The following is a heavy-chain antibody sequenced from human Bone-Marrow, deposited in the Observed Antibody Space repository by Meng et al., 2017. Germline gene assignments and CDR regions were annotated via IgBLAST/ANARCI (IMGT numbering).Heavy chain of an antibody. CDR2: INPKSGDT. V-gene: IGHV1-2*01. CDR3: AREEDISASRTLFGDY. CDR1: GYNFPDYY. J-gene: IGHJ4*02. D-gene: IGHD6-25*01. Sequence: ASVKVSCKPSGYNFPDYYIHWVRRAPGQGLEWMGRINPKSGDTHYAQKFQARVTITGDTSISTAYIGLSGLRSADTDMYYCAREEDISASRTLFGDYWGQGTLVTVSS.